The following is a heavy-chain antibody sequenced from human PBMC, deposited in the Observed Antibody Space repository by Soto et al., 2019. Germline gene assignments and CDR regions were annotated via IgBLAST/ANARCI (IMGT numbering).Heavy chain of an antibody. D-gene: IGHD3-3*01. V-gene: IGHV3-11*01. J-gene: IGHJ4*02. CDR3: ARLGDFEVTY. CDR2: VSSSGSTK. Sequence: QVQLVQSGAEVKKPGASVKVSCKASGYTFSDYYMSWIRQAPGKGLEWVSYVSSSGSTKYYADSVKGRFTISRDNAKKSLYLQMNSLRAEDTAVYHCARLGDFEVTYWGQGTLVTVSS. CDR1: GYTFSDYY.